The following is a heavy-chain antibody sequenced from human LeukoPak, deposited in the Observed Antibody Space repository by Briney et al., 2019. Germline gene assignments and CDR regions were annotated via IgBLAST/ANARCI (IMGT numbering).Heavy chain of an antibody. CDR3: TREAAAGTLVY. J-gene: IGHJ4*02. V-gene: IGHV4-61*01. D-gene: IGHD6-13*01. Sequence: PSETLSLTCTVSGGSVSSGSYYWSWIRQPPGKGLEWIGYIYYSGSTNYNPSLKSRVTISVDTSKNQFSLKLSSVTAADTAVYYCTREAAAGTLVYWGQGTLVTVSS. CDR1: GGSVSSGSYY. CDR2: IYYSGST.